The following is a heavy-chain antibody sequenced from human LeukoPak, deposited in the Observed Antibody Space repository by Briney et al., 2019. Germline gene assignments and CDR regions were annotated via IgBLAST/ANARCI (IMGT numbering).Heavy chain of an antibody. D-gene: IGHD2-15*01. V-gene: IGHV3-7*01. J-gene: IGHJ6*02. CDR3: AKDSRYCSGGSCFQTYYYYGMDV. CDR1: GFSFSTSW. CDR2: IKEDGSRT. Sequence: GGSLRLSCTTSGFSFSTSWMSWVRQTPGKGLEWVANIKEDGSRTYLADAVQGRFSVSRDNAKNSLYLQMNSLRAEDTAVYYCAKDSRYCSGGSCFQTYYYYGMDVWGQGTTVTVSS.